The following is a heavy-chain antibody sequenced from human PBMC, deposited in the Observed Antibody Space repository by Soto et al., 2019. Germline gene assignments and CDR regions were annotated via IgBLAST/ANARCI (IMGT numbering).Heavy chain of an antibody. CDR2: IIPILGIA. Sequence: GTSVKVSCKASGGTFSSYTISWVRQAPGQGLEWMGRIIPILGIANYAQKFQGRVTITADKSTSTAYMELSSLRSEDTAVYYCARDQKVAATPSSWFDPWGQGTLVTVSS. CDR3: ARDQKVAATPSSWFDP. CDR1: GGTFSSYT. V-gene: IGHV1-69*04. D-gene: IGHD2-15*01. J-gene: IGHJ5*02.